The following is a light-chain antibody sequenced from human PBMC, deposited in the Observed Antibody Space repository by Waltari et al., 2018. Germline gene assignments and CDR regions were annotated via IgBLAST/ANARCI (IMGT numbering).Light chain of an antibody. V-gene: IGKV3-20*01. Sequence: EIVLTQSPGTLSLSPGERATLSCRASQCVSRALAWYQQTPGPAPRLLIYGGTRATGIPDRFSGSGSGTHFSLTISRLEPEDFAVYSCQHYVRLPATFGQGTKVEIK. CDR2: GGT. CDR1: QCVSRA. J-gene: IGKJ1*01. CDR3: QHYVRLPAT.